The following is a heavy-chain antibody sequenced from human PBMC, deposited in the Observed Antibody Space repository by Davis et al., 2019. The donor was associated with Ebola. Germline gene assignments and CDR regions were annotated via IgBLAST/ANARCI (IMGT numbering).Heavy chain of an antibody. CDR3: AKLAVRGNYYGSDF. V-gene: IGHV3-23*01. D-gene: IGHD3-10*01. Sequence: PGGSLRLSCAASGFTFSSYSMNWVRQAPGKGLEWVSASTESEADITYADSVKGRFTVSRDNSMNTVYLQCNSLRVEDTAVYYCAKLAVRGNYYGSDFWGRGTLVTVSS. J-gene: IGHJ4*02. CDR2: STESEADI. CDR1: GFTFSSYS.